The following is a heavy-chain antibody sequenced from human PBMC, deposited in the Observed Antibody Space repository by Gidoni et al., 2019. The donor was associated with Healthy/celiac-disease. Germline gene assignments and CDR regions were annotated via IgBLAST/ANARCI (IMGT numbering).Heavy chain of an antibody. V-gene: IGHV3-66*01. J-gene: IGHJ4*02. CDR2: IYSDGRT. CDR3: ARAATLPPSGSYYYFDY. CDR1: GFTVSSNY. Sequence: EVHLVESGGGLVQPGGSLRLSCAASGFTVSSNYMSWVRQAPGKGLEWVSIIYSDGRTYYAYSVKGRFTISRDNSKNTLYLQMNSLRAEDTAVYYCARAATLPPSGSYYYFDYWGQGTLVTVSS. D-gene: IGHD1-26*01.